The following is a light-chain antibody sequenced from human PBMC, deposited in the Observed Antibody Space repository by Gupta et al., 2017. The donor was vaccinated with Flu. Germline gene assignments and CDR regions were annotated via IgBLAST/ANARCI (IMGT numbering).Light chain of an antibody. J-gene: IGKJ1*01. V-gene: IGKV1-5*03. CDR1: QSISSW. Sequence: PSTLSASVGDRVTITCRASQSISSWLAWYQQKPGKAPKLLIYKASTLESGVPSRFSGSGSGTEFTLTISSLQPDDFANYYCQQDNSYPWTFGQGTKVEIK. CDR3: QQDNSYPWT. CDR2: KAS.